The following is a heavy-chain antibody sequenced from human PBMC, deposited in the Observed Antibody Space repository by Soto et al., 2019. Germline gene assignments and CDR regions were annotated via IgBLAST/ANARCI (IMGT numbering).Heavy chain of an antibody. CDR1: GLTIRSNY. D-gene: IGHD3-10*01. CDR2: IYRSGKI. Sequence: GGSLRLSCAASGLTIRSNYLTWVRQAPGKGLEWVSVIYRSGKIYYTDSVRGRFTTSSDNSQNTLHLEMNSLRAEDTAVYYCARDSGLIRGSYGVDVWGQGTTVTVSS. V-gene: IGHV3-53*01. J-gene: IGHJ6*02. CDR3: ARDSGLIRGSYGVDV.